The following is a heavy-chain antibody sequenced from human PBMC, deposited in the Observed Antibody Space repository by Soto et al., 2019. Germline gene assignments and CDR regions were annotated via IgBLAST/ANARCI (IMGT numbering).Heavy chain of an antibody. CDR2: INHSGST. Sequence: SETLSLTCAVYGGSFSCYYWSWIRQPPGKGLEWIGEINHSGSTNYNPSLKSRVTISVDTSKNQFSLKLSSVTAADTAVYYCARGCPSILTLYYYYGMDVWGQGTTVTVSS. CDR3: ARGCPSILTLYYYYGMDV. V-gene: IGHV4-34*01. D-gene: IGHD3-9*01. J-gene: IGHJ6*02. CDR1: GGSFSCYY.